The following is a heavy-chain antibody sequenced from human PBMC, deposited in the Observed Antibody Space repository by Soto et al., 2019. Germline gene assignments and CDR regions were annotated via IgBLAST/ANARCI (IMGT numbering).Heavy chain of an antibody. Sequence: QVQLVESGGGEVQPGRSLRISCAASGFTFSTYGMHWVRQTPGKGLEWVGVISYEGTNKFYSDSVKGRFTITRYNYKNTLTLQMNSLRSDDTAVYYCAKDLQSDGDYDYCGYAMDGWGLGDRVTDSS. CDR2: ISYEGTNK. CDR1: GFTFSTYG. J-gene: IGHJ6*02. D-gene: IGHD4-17*01. CDR3: AKDLQSDGDYDYCGYAMDG. V-gene: IGHV3-30*18.